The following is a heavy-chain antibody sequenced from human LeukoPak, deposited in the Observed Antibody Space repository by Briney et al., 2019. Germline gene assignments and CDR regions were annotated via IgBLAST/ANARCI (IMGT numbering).Heavy chain of an antibody. V-gene: IGHV2-5*02. CDR3: AHRFATRLIGWFDP. CDR2: IYWDDDK. CDR1: GFSLSTSGVG. D-gene: IGHD3-16*01. Sequence: SGPTLVNPTQTLTLTCTSSGFSLSTSGVGVGWIRQPPGKALEWLALIYWDDDKRYSPSLKSRLTITKDTSKNQVVLTMTNMDPVDTATYYCAHRFATRLIGWFDPWGQGTLVTVSS. J-gene: IGHJ5*02.